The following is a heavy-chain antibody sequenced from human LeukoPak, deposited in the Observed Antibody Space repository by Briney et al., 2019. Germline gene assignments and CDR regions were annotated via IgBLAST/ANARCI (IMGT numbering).Heavy chain of an antibody. Sequence: GESLKISCKGSGYSFTNYWIGWVRQMPGKGLEWMGIIYPGDSDTRYGPSFQGQVTISADKSINTAYLQWSSLKASDTAMYYCARHSTPRAGRPTPQFDYWDQGTLVTVSS. CDR2: IYPGDSDT. V-gene: IGHV5-51*01. CDR1: GYSFTNYW. CDR3: ARHSTPRAGRPTPQFDY. D-gene: IGHD6-6*01. J-gene: IGHJ4*02.